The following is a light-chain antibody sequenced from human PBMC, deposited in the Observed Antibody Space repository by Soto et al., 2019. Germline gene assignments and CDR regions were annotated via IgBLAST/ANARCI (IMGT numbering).Light chain of an antibody. CDR2: EVF. V-gene: IGLV2-8*01. CDR3: KSYAGSNTYV. CDR1: KRESGVYDF. Sequence: QSALTQPPSASGSPGQSVTVSCTGTKRESGVYDFGSWYQNHPGTAPRLIIYEVFQRPSGVPDRFSGSKSGNTASLTVSALQAADEADYFCKSYAGSNTYVFGSGTKVTVL. J-gene: IGLJ1*01.